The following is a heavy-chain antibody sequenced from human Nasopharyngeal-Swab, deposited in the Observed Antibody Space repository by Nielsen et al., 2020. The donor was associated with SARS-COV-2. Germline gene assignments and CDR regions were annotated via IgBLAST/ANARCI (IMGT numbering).Heavy chain of an antibody. V-gene: IGHV3-23*01. CDR1: GLTLSKYG. D-gene: IGHD5-24*01. CDR3: AKEDRDGYNYPNWFDR. J-gene: IGHJ5*02. Sequence: GESLKISCVGSGLTLSKYGMSWVRHASGKGLEWVAFISGSGATTDYADSVKGRLTISRDNSENTVYLQMSGLRAEDTATYYCAKEDRDGYNYPNWFDRWGQGALVTVSS. CDR2: ISGSGATT.